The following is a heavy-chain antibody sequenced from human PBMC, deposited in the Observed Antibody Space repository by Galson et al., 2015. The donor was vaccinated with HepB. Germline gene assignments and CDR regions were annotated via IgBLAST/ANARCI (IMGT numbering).Heavy chain of an antibody. D-gene: IGHD3-10*01. CDR2: ISSSSSYI. CDR1: GFTFSSYS. CDR3: ARTMVREFDAFDI. V-gene: IGHV3-21*01. Sequence: SLRLSCAASGFTFSSYSMNWVRQTPGKGLEWVSSISSSSSYIYYADSVKGRFTISRDNAKNSLYLQMNSLGAEDTAVYYCARTMVREFDAFDIWGQGTMVTVSS. J-gene: IGHJ3*02.